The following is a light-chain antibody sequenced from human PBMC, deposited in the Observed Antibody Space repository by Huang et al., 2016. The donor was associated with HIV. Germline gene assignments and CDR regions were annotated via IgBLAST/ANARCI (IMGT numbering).Light chain of an antibody. CDR2: DTS. Sequence: PGERATLSCRASQSAGGYLAWYQQKPGQAPRLLIYDTSTRATGIPARFSGSGSETDFTLTISSLEPEDFAVYYCQQPGSFGQGTKVDIK. CDR1: QSAGGY. V-gene: IGKV3-11*01. J-gene: IGKJ2*01. CDR3: QQPGS.